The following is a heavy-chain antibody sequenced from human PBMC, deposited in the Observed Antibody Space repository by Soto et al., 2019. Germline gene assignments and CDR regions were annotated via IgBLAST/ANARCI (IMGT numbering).Heavy chain of an antibody. CDR2: ISSSSSYT. CDR3: ARDASLDCSSTSCYFDY. V-gene: IGHV3-11*06. CDR1: GFTFSEYY. J-gene: IGHJ4*02. D-gene: IGHD2-2*01. Sequence: VGTLRLSCAASGFTFSEYYMSWIRQAPGKGLEWVSYISSSSSYTNYADSVKGRFTISRDNAKNSLYLQMNSLRAEDTAVYYSARDASLDCSSTSCYFDYWGQGTLVTAPQ.